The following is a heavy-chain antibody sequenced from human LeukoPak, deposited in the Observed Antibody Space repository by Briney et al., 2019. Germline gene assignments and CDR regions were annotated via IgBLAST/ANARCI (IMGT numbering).Heavy chain of an antibody. D-gene: IGHD2-2*01. V-gene: IGHV1-2*02. J-gene: IGHJ4*02. CDR1: GYTFTGYY. CDR3: ARVSCSSTSCYSDFDY. CDR2: INPNSGGT. Sequence: ASVQVSCKASGYTFTGYYMHWVRQAPGQGLEWMGWINPNSGGTNYAQKFQGRVTMTRDTSISTAYMELSRLRSDDTAVYYCARVSCSSTSCYSDFDYWGQGTLVTVSS.